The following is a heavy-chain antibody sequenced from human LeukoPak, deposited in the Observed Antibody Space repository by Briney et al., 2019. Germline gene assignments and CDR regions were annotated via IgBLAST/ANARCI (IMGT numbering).Heavy chain of an antibody. CDR3: ARGAGTTYYYYYYMDV. J-gene: IGHJ6*03. V-gene: IGHV4-4*07. D-gene: IGHD1-7*01. CDR1: GVSISSYY. Sequence: SETQSLTCTVSGVSISSYYWSWIRQPAGKGLEWIGRIYTSGSTNYNPSLKSRVTMSVDTSKNQFSLKLSSVTAADTAVYYCARGAGTTYYYYYYMDVWGKGTTVTVSS. CDR2: IYTSGST.